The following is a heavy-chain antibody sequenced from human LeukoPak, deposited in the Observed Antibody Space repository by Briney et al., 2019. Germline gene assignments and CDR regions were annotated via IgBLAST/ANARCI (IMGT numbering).Heavy chain of an antibody. CDR2: IYYSGST. V-gene: IGHV4-59*11. Sequence: PSETLSLTCTVSGGSISSHYWSWIRQPPGKGLEWIGNIYYSGSTNYNPSLKSRVTISVDTSKNQFSLKLSSVTAADTAVYYCARARYAFDIWGQGTMVTVSS. CDR3: ARARYAFDI. J-gene: IGHJ3*02. CDR1: GGSISSHY.